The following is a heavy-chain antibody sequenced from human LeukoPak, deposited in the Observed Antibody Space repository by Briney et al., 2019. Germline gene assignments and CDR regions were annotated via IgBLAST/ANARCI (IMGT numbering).Heavy chain of an antibody. J-gene: IGHJ3*02. Sequence: ASETPSLTCAVSGYSISSGYYWGWIRPPPGKGREWIGSIDHSGSTYYNPSLKSRVTISVDTSKNQFSLKLSSVTAADTAVYYCARLTGDGYSPQDSFDIWGQGTMVTVSS. D-gene: IGHD5-24*01. CDR2: IDHSGST. CDR3: ARLTGDGYSPQDSFDI. CDR1: GYSISSGYY. V-gene: IGHV4-38-2*01.